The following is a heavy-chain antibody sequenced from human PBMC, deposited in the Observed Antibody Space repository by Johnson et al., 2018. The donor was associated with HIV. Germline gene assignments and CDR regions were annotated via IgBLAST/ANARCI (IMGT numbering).Heavy chain of an antibody. CDR1: GFTFSSYW. CDR2: IKQDGSEK. V-gene: IGHV3-7*05. D-gene: IGHD3-22*01. CDR3: ARDFATMIVVVPYAFDI. Sequence: MLLVESGGGLVQPGGSLRLSCAASGFTFSSYWMSWVRQAPGKGLEWVANIKQDGSEKYYVDSVKGRFTISRDNAKNSLYLQMNSLRVEDTAVYYCARDFATMIVVVPYAFDIWGQGTMVTVSS. J-gene: IGHJ3*02.